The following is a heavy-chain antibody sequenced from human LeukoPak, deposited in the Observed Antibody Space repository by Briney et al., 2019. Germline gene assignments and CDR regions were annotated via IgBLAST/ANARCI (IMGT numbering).Heavy chain of an antibody. D-gene: IGHD6-13*01. J-gene: IGHJ5*02. V-gene: IGHV4-4*08. Sequence: WETLSLTCTGSGGSISSYYWSWIRQPPGKGLEWVGNIYPTGSCYYNPPLKTRVSKSVGTSKNQHSLQARAVTAADTAVYYCARAYSSSWYWNWFDPWGQGTLVTVSS. CDR3: ARAYSSSWYWNWFDP. CDR2: IYPTGSC. CDR1: GGSISSYY.